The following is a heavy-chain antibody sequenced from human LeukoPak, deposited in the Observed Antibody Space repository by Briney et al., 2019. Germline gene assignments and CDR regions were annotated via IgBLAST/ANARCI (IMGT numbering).Heavy chain of an antibody. CDR3: ARAGYGRTYFDY. J-gene: IGHJ4*02. D-gene: IGHD5-18*01. CDR1: GFTFSNYA. V-gene: IGHV3-23*01. Sequence: PGGSLRLSCAASGFTFSNYAMDWVRQAPGKGLEWVSVISDSGGNTYYADSVKGRFTISRDNSKNTLYLQMNSLRAEDTAVYYCARAGYGRTYFDYWGQGTLVTVSS. CDR2: ISDSGGNT.